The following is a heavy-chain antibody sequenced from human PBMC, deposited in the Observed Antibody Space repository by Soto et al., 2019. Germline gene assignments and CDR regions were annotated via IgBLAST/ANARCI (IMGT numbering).Heavy chain of an antibody. CDR1: GYTFTSYG. Sequence: GASVKVSCKASGYTFTSYGISWVRQAHAQGLEWMGRIIPSDGSISYAEKFQGRVTITRDESTSTAYMELSSLRSEDTAVYYCARNLRVGYSYVYYFDYWGQGTLVTVSS. J-gene: IGHJ4*02. V-gene: IGHV1-69*05. D-gene: IGHD5-18*01. CDR2: IIPSDGSI. CDR3: ARNLRVGYSYVYYFDY.